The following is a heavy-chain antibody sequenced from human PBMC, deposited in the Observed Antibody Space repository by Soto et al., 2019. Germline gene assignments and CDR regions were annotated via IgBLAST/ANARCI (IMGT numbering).Heavy chain of an antibody. CDR3: ASWAGQVRDFGGPLDY. J-gene: IGHJ4*02. D-gene: IGHD4-17*01. Sequence: ASVKVSCKAAGYTFRTHGVSCVRRAPGQGLEWMGWISGYNGNTNYAQKFQGRVTMTTETSTNTAYMELRSLRSDDTALYYCASWAGQVRDFGGPLDYWGQGTLVTVSS. CDR1: GYTFRTHG. V-gene: IGHV1-18*04. CDR2: ISGYNGNT.